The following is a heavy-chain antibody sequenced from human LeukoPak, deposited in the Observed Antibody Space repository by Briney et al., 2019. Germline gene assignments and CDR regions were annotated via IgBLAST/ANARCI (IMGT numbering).Heavy chain of an antibody. V-gene: IGHV3-30*04. CDR3: AKVRDGYNYWYFDL. CDR1: GFTLSSYA. J-gene: IGHJ2*01. Sequence: GGSLRLSCAASGFTLSSYAMHWVRQAPGKGLEWVAVISYDGSNKYYADSVKGRFTISRDNSKNTLYLQMNSLRAEDTAVYYCAKVRDGYNYWYFDLWGRGTLVTVSS. D-gene: IGHD5-24*01. CDR2: ISYDGSNK.